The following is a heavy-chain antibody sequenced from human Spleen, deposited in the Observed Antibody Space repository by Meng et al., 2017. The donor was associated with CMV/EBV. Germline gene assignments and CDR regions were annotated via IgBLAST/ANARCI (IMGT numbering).Heavy chain of an antibody. V-gene: IGHV1-18*01. CDR1: GYTFTNYG. J-gene: IGHJ4*01. CDR2: VSTLNGHT. D-gene: IGHD3/OR15-3a*01. CDR3: AGVHYYDFSAYFDY. Sequence: SGYTFTNYGNRWVRQAPGPGLGWVGWVSTLNGHTNLAQGLQGKVTMTTDTSTGTAYLELRSLRSGDTALYFCAGVHYYDFSAYFDYWGQGTLVTVSS.